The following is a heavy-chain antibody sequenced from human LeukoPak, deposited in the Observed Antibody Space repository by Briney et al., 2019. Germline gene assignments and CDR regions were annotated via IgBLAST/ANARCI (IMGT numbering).Heavy chain of an antibody. V-gene: IGHV1-2*02. Sequence: GASVKVSCKASGYIFTGYYMHWVRQAPGQGLEWMGWINPNSGGTNYAQKFQGRVTMTRDTSISTAYMELSRLRSDDTAVYYCARSRYSSSWYSFDYWGQGTLVTVPS. CDR1: GYIFTGYY. J-gene: IGHJ4*02. CDR2: INPNSGGT. D-gene: IGHD6-13*01. CDR3: ARSRYSSSWYSFDY.